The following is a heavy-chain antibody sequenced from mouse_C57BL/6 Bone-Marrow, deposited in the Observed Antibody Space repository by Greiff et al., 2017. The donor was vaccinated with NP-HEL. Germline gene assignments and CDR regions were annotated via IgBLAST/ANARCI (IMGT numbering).Heavy chain of an antibody. Sequence: VQLQQSGAELVRPGTSVKVSCKASGYAFTNYLIEWVKQRPGQGLEWIGVINPGSGGTNYNEKFKGKATLTADKSSSTAYMQLSSLTSEDSAVYFCARNPYGSSYFDYWGQGTTLTVSS. V-gene: IGHV1-54*01. D-gene: IGHD1-1*01. J-gene: IGHJ2*01. CDR2: INPGSGGT. CDR3: ARNPYGSSYFDY. CDR1: GYAFTNYL.